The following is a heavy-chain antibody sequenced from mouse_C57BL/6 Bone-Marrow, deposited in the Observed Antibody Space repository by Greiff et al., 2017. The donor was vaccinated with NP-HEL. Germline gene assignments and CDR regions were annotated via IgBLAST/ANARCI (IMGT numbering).Heavy chain of an antibody. Sequence: VQLKQSGPGLAKPSQTLSLTCSVTGYSITSDYWNWIRKFPGNKLEYMGYISYSGSTYYNPSLKSRISITRDTSKNQYYLQLNSVTTEDTATYYCARSLFYYYGSLWYFDVWGTGTTVTVSS. V-gene: IGHV3-8*01. D-gene: IGHD1-1*01. CDR2: ISYSGST. CDR3: ARSLFYYYGSLWYFDV. CDR1: GYSITSDY. J-gene: IGHJ1*03.